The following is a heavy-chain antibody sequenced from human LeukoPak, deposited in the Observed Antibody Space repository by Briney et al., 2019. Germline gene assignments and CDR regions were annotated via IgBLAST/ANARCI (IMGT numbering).Heavy chain of an antibody. CDR1: GFTFDDYA. Sequence: GRSLRLSCAASGFTFDDYAMHWVRQAPGKGLEWVSGISWNSGSVGYADSVKGRFTISRDNAKNTVFLQMNSLTVEDTATYYCAKDQNYQLRLWGQGTLVTVSS. V-gene: IGHV3-9*01. CDR2: ISWNSGSV. CDR3: AKDQNYQLRL. D-gene: IGHD2-2*01. J-gene: IGHJ4*02.